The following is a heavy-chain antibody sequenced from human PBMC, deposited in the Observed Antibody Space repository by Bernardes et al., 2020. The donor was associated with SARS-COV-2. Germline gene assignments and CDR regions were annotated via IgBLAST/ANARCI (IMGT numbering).Heavy chain of an antibody. D-gene: IGHD2-8*01. CDR3: TRVRMGTIDAFDI. CDR1: GFTFSNAW. J-gene: IGHJ3*02. CDR2: IKSKTDGGTT. Sequence: GGSLRLSCAASGFTFSNAWMSWVRQAPGKGLEWVGRIKSKTDGGTTDYAAPVKGRFTISRDDSKNTLYLQMNSLKTEDTAVYYCTRVRMGTIDAFDIWGHGTMVTVSS. V-gene: IGHV3-15*01.